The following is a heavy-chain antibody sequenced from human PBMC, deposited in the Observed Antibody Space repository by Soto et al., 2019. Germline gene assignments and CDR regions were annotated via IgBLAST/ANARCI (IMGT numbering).Heavy chain of an antibody. J-gene: IGHJ4*02. CDR1: GGSISSYY. Sequence: SETLSLTCTVYGGSISSYYWSWIRQPPGKGLEWIGYIYYSGSTYYNPSLRSRVTISVDTSKNQFSLKLSSVTAADTAVYYCARRYGYYFDYWGQGTLVTVSS. CDR2: IYYSGST. CDR3: ARRYGYYFDY. V-gene: IGHV4-59*08. D-gene: IGHD4-17*01.